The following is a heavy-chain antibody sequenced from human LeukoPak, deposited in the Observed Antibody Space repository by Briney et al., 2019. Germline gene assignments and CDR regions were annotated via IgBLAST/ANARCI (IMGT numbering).Heavy chain of an antibody. V-gene: IGHV3-11*01. J-gene: IGHJ5*02. CDR1: GFTFSDYY. Sequence: PGGSLRLSCAASGFTFSDYYMSWIRQAPGKGLEWVSYISSSGSTIYYADSVKGRFTISSDNAKHSLYLQMNSLRAEDTAVYYCARGRDFWSNGWFDPWGQGTLVTVSS. CDR3: ARGRDFWSNGWFDP. CDR2: ISSSGSTI. D-gene: IGHD3-3*01.